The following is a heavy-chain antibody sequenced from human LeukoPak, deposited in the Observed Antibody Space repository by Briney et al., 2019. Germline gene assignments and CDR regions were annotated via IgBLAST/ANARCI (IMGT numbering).Heavy chain of an antibody. D-gene: IGHD6-19*01. CDR2: ISGDGGST. J-gene: IGHJ4*02. Sequence: GGSLRLSCAAPGFIFDNYAIHWVRQAPGKGLEWVSLISGDGGSTFYADSVRGRFTISRDNTRKSLSLQMSSLRSEDTALYYCARESETSGWYDYWGQGTPVTVSS. CDR3: ARESETSGWYDY. V-gene: IGHV3-43*02. CDR1: GFIFDNYA.